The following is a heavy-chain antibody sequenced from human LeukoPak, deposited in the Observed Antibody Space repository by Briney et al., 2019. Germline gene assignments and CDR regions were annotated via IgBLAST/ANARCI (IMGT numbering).Heavy chain of an antibody. CDR2: IWYDGSNK. D-gene: IGHD6-13*01. CDR1: GFTFSSYG. V-gene: IGHV3-33*01. J-gene: IGHJ4*02. Sequence: QPGGSLRLSCAASGFTFSSYGMHWVRQAPGKGLEWVAVIWYDGSNKYYGDSVKGRFTISRDNSKNTLYLQMNSLRAEDTAVYYFARGLRHRSRRWYGPIDYWGQGTLVTVSS. CDR3: ARGLRHRSRRWYGPIDY.